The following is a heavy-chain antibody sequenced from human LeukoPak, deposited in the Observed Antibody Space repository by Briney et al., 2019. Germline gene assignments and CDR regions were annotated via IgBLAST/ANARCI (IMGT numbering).Heavy chain of an antibody. CDR3: ARGDYYGSGSYYKKTVDY. Sequence: QSGGSLRLSCAASGFTFSSYPLHWVRLAPGKGLEWVTLISYDGSKIYYADSVKGRFTISRDNSKNTLYLQMNSLRGDDTAVYYCARGDYYGSGSYYKKTVDYWGQGTLVTVSS. J-gene: IGHJ4*02. CDR1: GFTFSSYP. D-gene: IGHD3-10*01. V-gene: IGHV3-30-3*01. CDR2: ISYDGSKI.